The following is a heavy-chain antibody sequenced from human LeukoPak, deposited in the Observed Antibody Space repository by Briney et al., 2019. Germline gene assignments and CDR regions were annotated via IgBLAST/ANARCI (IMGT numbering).Heavy chain of an antibody. V-gene: IGHV1-46*01. Sequence: ASVKVSCKASGYTSTSYYMHWVRQAPGQGLEWMGIINPSGGSTSYAQKFQGRVTMTRDTSTSTVYMELSSLRSEDTAVYYCARDCLRGAFDIWGQGTMVTVSS. CDR3: ARDCLRGAFDI. CDR1: GYTSTSYY. CDR2: INPSGGST. J-gene: IGHJ3*02.